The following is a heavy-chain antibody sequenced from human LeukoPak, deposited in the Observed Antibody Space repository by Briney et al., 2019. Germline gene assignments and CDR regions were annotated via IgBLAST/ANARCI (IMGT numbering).Heavy chain of an antibody. Sequence: GGSLRLSCAVSGLTFSSSWMDWVRQAPGKGLEWVASINPDGIKRYSADSVKGRFTISRDNARNSLYLQMNSLRVEDTAVYYCAKEGRSLQTYWGQGTLVTVSS. CDR3: AKEGRSLQTY. J-gene: IGHJ4*02. V-gene: IGHV3-7*03. CDR1: GLTFSSSW. D-gene: IGHD5-24*01. CDR2: INPDGIKR.